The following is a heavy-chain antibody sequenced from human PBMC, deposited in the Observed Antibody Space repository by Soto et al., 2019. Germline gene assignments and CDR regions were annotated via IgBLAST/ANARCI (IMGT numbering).Heavy chain of an antibody. CDR1: GGSISSGGYS. D-gene: IGHD2-15*01. CDR3: ARAGYCSGGSCYLNWFDP. Sequence: SETLSLTCAVSGGSISSGGYSWSWIRQPPGKGLEWIGCIYHSGSTYYNPSLKSRVTISVDRSKNQFSLKLSSVTAADTAVYYCARAGYCSGGSCYLNWFDPWGQGTLVTVSS. CDR2: IYHSGST. J-gene: IGHJ5*02. V-gene: IGHV4-30-2*01.